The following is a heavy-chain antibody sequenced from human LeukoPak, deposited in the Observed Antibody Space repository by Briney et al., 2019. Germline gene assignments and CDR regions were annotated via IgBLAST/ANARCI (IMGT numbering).Heavy chain of an antibody. J-gene: IGHJ4*02. CDR3: GRESRIVGTTSVWYYFDY. Sequence: SETLSLTCTVSGGSISSGDYYWSWIRQPPGKGLEWIGFIYDTGSFHYNPSLKSRVTISVEPSKKQFSLNLRSVTAADPAVYFCGRESRIVGTTSVWYYFDYWGQGTLVTVSS. D-gene: IGHD1-26*01. V-gene: IGHV4-30-4*01. CDR1: GGSISSGDYY. CDR2: IYDTGSF.